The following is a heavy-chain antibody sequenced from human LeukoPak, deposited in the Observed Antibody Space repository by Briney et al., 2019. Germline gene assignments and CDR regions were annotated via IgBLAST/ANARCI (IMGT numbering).Heavy chain of an antibody. CDR1: GFTFSSYS. Sequence: GGSLRLSCAASGFTFSSYSMNWVRQAPGKGLEWVSSISSSSSYIYYADSVKGRFTISRDNAKNSLYLQMNSLRAEDTAVYYCARDSRLLRAFDIWGQGTIVTVSS. CDR3: ARDSRLLRAFDI. D-gene: IGHD6-25*01. V-gene: IGHV3-21*01. J-gene: IGHJ3*02. CDR2: ISSSSSYI.